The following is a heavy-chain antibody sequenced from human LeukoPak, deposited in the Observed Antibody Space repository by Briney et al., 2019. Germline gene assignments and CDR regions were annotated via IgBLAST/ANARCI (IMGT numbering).Heavy chain of an antibody. CDR3: ARTKSPTGTPFDY. V-gene: IGHV4-4*07. Sequence: PSETLSLTCTVSGGSITSNYWNWIRQPAGKGPEWIGHIYTSENTNYNPSLKSRVTMSADTSKNHFSLRLSSVTAADAAVYYCARTKSPTGTPFDYWGQGTLVTVSS. CDR1: GGSITSNY. D-gene: IGHD1-1*01. CDR2: IYTSENT. J-gene: IGHJ4*02.